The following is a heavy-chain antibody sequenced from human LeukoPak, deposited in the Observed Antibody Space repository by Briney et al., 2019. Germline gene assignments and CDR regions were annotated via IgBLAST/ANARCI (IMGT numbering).Heavy chain of an antibody. J-gene: IGHJ4*02. CDR3: ARDLSSTPHWELDY. CDR2: SNPDSGDT. Sequence: GASVKVSCKASGYAFIGYYMHWVRQAPGQGLEWMGRSNPDSGDTNYAQHFQGRVTMTRDTSITTAYMELNRLTSDDTAVYYCARDLSSTPHWELDYWGQGTLVTVSS. CDR1: GYAFIGYY. D-gene: IGHD1-26*01. V-gene: IGHV1-2*06.